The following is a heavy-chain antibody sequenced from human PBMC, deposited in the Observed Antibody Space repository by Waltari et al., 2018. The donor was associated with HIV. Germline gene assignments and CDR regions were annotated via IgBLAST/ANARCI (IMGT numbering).Heavy chain of an antibody. V-gene: IGHV4-34*01. Sequence: QVQLQQWGAGLLKPSETLSLPCAVYGGSFSGYYWRWIRQPPGKGLEWIGEINHSGSTNYNPSLKSRVTISVDTSKNQFSLKLSAVTAADTAVYYCARAGGSYTGDDYYYYGMDVWGQGTTVTVSS. CDR3: ARAGGSYTGDDYYYYGMDV. J-gene: IGHJ6*02. CDR1: GGSFSGYY. D-gene: IGHD1-26*01. CDR2: INHSGST.